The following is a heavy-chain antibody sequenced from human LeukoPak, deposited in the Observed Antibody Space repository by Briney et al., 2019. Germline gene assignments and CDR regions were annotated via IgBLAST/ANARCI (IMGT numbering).Heavy chain of an antibody. CDR1: GYTFTSYD. CDR2: MNPNSGNA. CDR3: ARWGIAAAGTGNYFDY. D-gene: IGHD6-13*01. Sequence: ASVKVSCKASGYTFTSYDINWVRQATGQGLEWMGWMNPNSGNAGYAQKFQGRVTITRDTSASTAYMELSSLRSEDMAVYYCARWGIAAAGTGNYFDYWGQGTLVTVSS. J-gene: IGHJ4*02. V-gene: IGHV1-8*01.